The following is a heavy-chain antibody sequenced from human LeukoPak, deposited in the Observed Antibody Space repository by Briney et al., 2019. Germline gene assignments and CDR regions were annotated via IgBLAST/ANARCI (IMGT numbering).Heavy chain of an antibody. D-gene: IGHD3-10*01. Sequence: PGGSLRLSCAASGFTFTTYGMHWVRQAPGKGLEWVAFIRYDGTSKYYADSVMGRFTISRDNSKNTLYLQMNSLRAEDTAVYYCASKLRGSGSYQQPSLMGGYLQHWGQGTLVTVSS. CDR1: GFTFTTYG. J-gene: IGHJ1*01. V-gene: IGHV3-30*02. CDR3: ASKLRGSGSYQQPSLMGGYLQH. CDR2: IRYDGTSK.